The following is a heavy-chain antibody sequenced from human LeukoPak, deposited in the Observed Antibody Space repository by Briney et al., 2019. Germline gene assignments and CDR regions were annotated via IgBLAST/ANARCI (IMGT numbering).Heavy chain of an antibody. J-gene: IGHJ4*02. CDR2: SNPNSGGT. CDR3: ARLPYYYDSSGYRDY. CDR1: GYTFTGYY. Sequence: ASVTVSCKASGYTFTGYYMHWVRQAPGQGLEWMGWSNPNSGGTNYAQKFHGRVTMTRDTSISTAYMELSRLRSDDTAVYYCARLPYYYDSSGYRDYWGQGTLVTVSS. V-gene: IGHV1-2*02. D-gene: IGHD3-22*01.